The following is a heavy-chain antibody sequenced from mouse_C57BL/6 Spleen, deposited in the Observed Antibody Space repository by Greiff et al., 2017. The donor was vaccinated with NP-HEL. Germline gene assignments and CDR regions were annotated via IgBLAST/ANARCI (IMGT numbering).Heavy chain of an antibody. Sequence: VQLQQPGAELVKPGASVKMSCKASGYTFTSYWITWVKQRPGQGLEWIGDIYPGSGSTNYNEKFKSKATLTVDTSSSTAYMQLSSLTSEDSAVYYCAVIYYDYDKGAMDYWGQGTSVTVSS. CDR1: GYTFTSYW. V-gene: IGHV1-55*01. D-gene: IGHD2-4*01. CDR3: AVIYYDYDKGAMDY. J-gene: IGHJ4*01. CDR2: IYPGSGST.